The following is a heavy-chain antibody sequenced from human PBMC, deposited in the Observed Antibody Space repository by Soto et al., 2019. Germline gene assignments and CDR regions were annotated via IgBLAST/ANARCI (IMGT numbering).Heavy chain of an antibody. V-gene: IGHV1-69*13. J-gene: IGHJ4*02. CDR1: GGTFSSYA. Sequence: ASVKVSCKASGGTFSSYAISWVRQAPGQGLEWMGGIIPIFGTANYAQKFQGRVTITADESTSTAYMELSSLRSEDTAVYYCARGIHGVTPSDYWGQGTLVTVS. CDR3: ARGIHGVTPSDY. D-gene: IGHD2-21*02. CDR2: IIPIFGTA.